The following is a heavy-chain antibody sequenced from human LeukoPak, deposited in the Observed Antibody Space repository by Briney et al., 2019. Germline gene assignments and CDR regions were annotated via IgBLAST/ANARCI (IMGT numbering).Heavy chain of an antibody. CDR1: GGSISSYY. CDR2: IYTSGST. D-gene: IGHD3-22*01. Sequence: SETLSLTCTVSGGSISSYYWSWIRQPPGKGLEWIGYIYTSGSTSYNPSLKSRVTISVDTSKNQFSLKLSSVTAADTAVYYCARQALYYYDSSGPLMYYYYMDVWGKGTTVTVSS. CDR3: ARQALYYYDSSGPLMYYYYMDV. J-gene: IGHJ6*03. V-gene: IGHV4-4*09.